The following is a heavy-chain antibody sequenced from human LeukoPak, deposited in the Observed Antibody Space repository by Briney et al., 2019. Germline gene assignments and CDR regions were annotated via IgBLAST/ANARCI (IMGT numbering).Heavy chain of an antibody. CDR2: MNPNSGNT. V-gene: IGHV1-8*01. CDR3: ARRSGAAYYYYGMDV. J-gene: IGHJ6*02. Sequence: ASVKVSCKASGYTFTSYDINWVRQATGQGLEWMGWMNPNSGNTGYAQKFQGRVTMTRNTSISTAYMELSSLRSEDTAVYYCARRSGAAYYYYGMDVWGQGTTVTVSS. D-gene: IGHD1-26*01. CDR1: GYTFTSYD.